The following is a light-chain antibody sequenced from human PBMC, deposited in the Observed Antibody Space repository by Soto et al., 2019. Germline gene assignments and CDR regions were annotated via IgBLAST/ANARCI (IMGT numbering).Light chain of an antibody. CDR3: QSYDSSNQRHVV. Sequence: NFMLTQPHSVSESPGKTVTISCTRSSGSIASNYVQWYQQRPGSSPTTVIYEDNQRPSGVPDRFSGSIDSSSNSASLTISGLKTEDEADYYCQSYDSSNQRHVVFGGGTKLTIL. J-gene: IGLJ2*01. V-gene: IGLV6-57*01. CDR2: EDN. CDR1: SGSIASNY.